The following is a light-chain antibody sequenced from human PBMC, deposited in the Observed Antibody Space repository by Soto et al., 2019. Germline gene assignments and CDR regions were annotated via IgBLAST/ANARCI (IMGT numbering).Light chain of an antibody. CDR2: GAS. J-gene: IGKJ2*01. V-gene: IGKV3-20*01. Sequence: EIVWTQSPGTLSLSPGEGATLSCRASQSIYNNYLAWYQQKPGQDPRLLISGASNRATGIPDRFSGSGSGTDVTLNISRLESEYFAVDYCQRYGSKPPHNFGHGTTRAIK. CDR3: QRYGSKPPHN. CDR1: QSIYNNY.